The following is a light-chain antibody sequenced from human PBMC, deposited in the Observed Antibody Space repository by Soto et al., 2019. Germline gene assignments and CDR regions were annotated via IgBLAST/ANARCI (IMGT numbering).Light chain of an antibody. CDR1: QSVNTY. Sequence: EIVLTQSPGTLSLSPGERATLSCRASQSVNTYLAWYQQKPDQAPRLLIYGASGRATGIPDRFSGSGSGTDFTLTISSLGPDDFAVYYCQQYGTSTRTFDQGTKLEIK. CDR2: GAS. CDR3: QQYGTSTRT. V-gene: IGKV3-20*01. J-gene: IGKJ2*01.